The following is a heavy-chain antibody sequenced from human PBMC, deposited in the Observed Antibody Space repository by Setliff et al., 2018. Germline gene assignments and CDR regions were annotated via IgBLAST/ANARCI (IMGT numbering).Heavy chain of an antibody. CDR3: TRHEDRNKCTSSSCYRENDAFDV. Sequence: PGESLKISCKASGYIFTNYWIGWVRQMPGKGLEWMGVIYPGDSDTRYRPSFQGQVTISADKSINTAYLQLSSLKASDTAIYYCTRHEDRNKCTSSSCYRENDAFDVWGQGAMVTVSS. D-gene: IGHD2-2*01. J-gene: IGHJ3*01. V-gene: IGHV5-51*01. CDR2: IYPGDSDT. CDR1: GYIFTNYW.